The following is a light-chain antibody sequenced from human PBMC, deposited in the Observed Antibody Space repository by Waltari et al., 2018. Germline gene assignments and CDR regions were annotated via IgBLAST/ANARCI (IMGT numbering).Light chain of an antibody. CDR1: SSDVWGSNL. CDR3: YSYAGGSV. J-gene: IGLJ1*01. CDR2: EVS. Sequence: QSALTQPAPVSGSPGPSITIPCTGSSSDVWGSNLVSWYLQHPGKAPKLIIYEVSKRPSGVSNRFSGSKSGNTASLTISGLQAEDEADYYCYSYAGGSVFGTGTKVTVL. V-gene: IGLV2-23*02.